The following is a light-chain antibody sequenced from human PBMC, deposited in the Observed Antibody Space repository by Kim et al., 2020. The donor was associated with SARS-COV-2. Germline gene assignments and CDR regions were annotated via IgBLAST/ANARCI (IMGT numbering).Light chain of an antibody. CDR3: QAWDSSTGVV. CDR2: QDN. J-gene: IGLJ2*01. Sequence: SPGQTASRTCCGDKLVGKYAGGYQQKPGQSPVLVIYQDNKRPSGITERFSGCNTGSTATLTISGTQAMDDADYYCQAWDSSTGVVFGGGTQLTVL. V-gene: IGLV3-1*01. CDR1: KLVGKY.